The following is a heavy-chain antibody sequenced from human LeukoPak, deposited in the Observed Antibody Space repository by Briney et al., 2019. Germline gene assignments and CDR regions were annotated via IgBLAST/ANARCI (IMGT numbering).Heavy chain of an antibody. CDR2: LYDSGST. CDR1: GASISSYY. V-gene: IGHV4-59*08. CDR3: AKHGGSWTFDY. Sequence: PSETLSLTCTVSGASISSYYWSWIRQPPGKGVEWIGFLYDSGSTYYSPSLKSRVTISVDTSKIQFSLDLSSVTAADAAVYYCAKHGGSWTFDYWGQGTLVTVSS. J-gene: IGHJ4*02. D-gene: IGHD6-13*01.